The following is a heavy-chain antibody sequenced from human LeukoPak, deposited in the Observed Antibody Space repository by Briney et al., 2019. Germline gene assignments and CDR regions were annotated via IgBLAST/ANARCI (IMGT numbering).Heavy chain of an antibody. J-gene: IGHJ3*02. CDR2: ISGSGGST. D-gene: IGHD1-26*01. V-gene: IGHV3-23*01. CDR3: ANRGSPGALDI. Sequence: GGSLRLSCGASGFTFSTYAMSWVRQAPGKGLEWVSGISGSGGSTYYADSVKGRLTISRDSSKNTLYLQMNSLRAEDTAVYYCANRGSPGALDIWGQGTMVTVSS. CDR1: GFTFSTYA.